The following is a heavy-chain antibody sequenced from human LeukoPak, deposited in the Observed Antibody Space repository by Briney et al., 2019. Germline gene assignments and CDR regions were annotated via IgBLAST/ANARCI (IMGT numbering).Heavy chain of an antibody. CDR3: ARGLVEMATLGYFDY. CDR1: GFTFSNYC. J-gene: IGHJ4*02. CDR2: SNSDGRIT. Sequence: GVSLRLSCAASGFTFSNYCMHWVRQATGKGLVWVERSNSDGRITKYADCVKGRFTISRDNAKNTLYLQMNSLGAEDTAVYYCARGLVEMATLGYFDYWGQGTLVTVSA. D-gene: IGHD5-24*01. V-gene: IGHV3-74*03.